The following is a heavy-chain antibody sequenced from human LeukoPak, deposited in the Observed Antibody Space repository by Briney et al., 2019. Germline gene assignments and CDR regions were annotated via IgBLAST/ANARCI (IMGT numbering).Heavy chain of an antibody. Sequence: PSETLSLTCTVSGGSINNYYWSWIRQPPGKGLEWLGYIYYGGSTNYNPSLKSRVTISVATSKNQFSLKLSSVTAADTAVYYCARGVLRYSSSSWDYWGQGTLGTVSS. CDR1: GGSINNYY. J-gene: IGHJ4*02. CDR3: ARGVLRYSSSSWDY. CDR2: IYYGGST. V-gene: IGHV4-59*01. D-gene: IGHD6-6*01.